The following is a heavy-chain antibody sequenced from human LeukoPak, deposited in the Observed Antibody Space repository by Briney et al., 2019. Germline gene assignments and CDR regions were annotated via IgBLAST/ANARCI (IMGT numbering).Heavy chain of an antibody. Sequence: SETLSLTCTVSGGSIRSSYYYWGWIRQPPGKGLEWIGSIYDSGSTYYNPSLKSRVTISVDTSKNQFSLKLSSVTAADTAVYYCARMPGYYDFWSGYYSNWFDPWGQGTLVTVSS. CDR1: GGSIRSSYYY. D-gene: IGHD3-3*01. CDR2: IYDSGST. J-gene: IGHJ5*02. V-gene: IGHV4-39*07. CDR3: ARMPGYYDFWSGYYSNWFDP.